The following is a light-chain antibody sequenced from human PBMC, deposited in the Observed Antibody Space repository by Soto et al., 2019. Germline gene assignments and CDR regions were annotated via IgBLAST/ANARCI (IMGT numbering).Light chain of an antibody. CDR3: HQVNDWPRGT. J-gene: IGKJ1*01. CDR1: QSISSY. CDR2: GAS. Sequence: EIVMTQSPATLSVSPGERATLSCRASQSISSYLAWYQQKPGQAPRLLIYGASTRATDIPARFSSGGSGTEFTITINSLQSEDVAVYYCHQVNDWPRGTFGQGTKVEVK. V-gene: IGKV3-15*01.